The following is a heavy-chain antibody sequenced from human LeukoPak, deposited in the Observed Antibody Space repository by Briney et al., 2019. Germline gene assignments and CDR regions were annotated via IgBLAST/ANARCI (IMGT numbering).Heavy chain of an antibody. Sequence: SETLSLTCTLSGGSISSRSYYWGWIRQPPGKGLEWIGSIYYSGSTYYNPSLKSRVTISVDTSKNQFSLKLSSVTAADTAVYYCARLAYYYDYYVDYWGQGTLVTVSS. CDR1: GGSISSRSYY. CDR3: ARLAYYYDYYVDY. D-gene: IGHD3-22*01. J-gene: IGHJ4*02. CDR2: IYYSGST. V-gene: IGHV4-39*01.